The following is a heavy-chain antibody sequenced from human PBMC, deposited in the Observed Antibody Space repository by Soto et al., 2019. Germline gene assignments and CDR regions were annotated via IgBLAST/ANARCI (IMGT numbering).Heavy chain of an antibody. CDR2: INPYKAQT. CDR3: ARLATAMVTGHDAFDI. CDR1: GYTFRDYG. Sequence: ACVKVSRKASGYTFRDYGINWLRQANGQWLPWTGCINPYKAQTNHAQKLQGRDTMTTDTAPSTAYMELTSLRSDDTTVCYCARLATAMVTGHDAFDIWGQGTMVTVSS. D-gene: IGHD5-18*01. V-gene: IGHV1-18*01. J-gene: IGHJ3*02.